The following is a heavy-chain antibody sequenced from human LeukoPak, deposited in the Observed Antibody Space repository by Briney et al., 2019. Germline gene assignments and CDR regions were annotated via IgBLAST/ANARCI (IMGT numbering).Heavy chain of an antibody. D-gene: IGHD3-16*01. CDR3: ARHGLYQDYGY. V-gene: IGHV4-4*02. CDR2: VYYSGST. Sequence: SGTLSLTCGVSGGSISSTNWWSWIRQPPGKGLEWIGNVYYSGSTHYNPSLKSRVTISLDMSKNQFSLRLTSVTAADTAMYYCARHGLYQDYGYWGQGTLVTVSS. CDR1: GGSISSTNW. J-gene: IGHJ4*02.